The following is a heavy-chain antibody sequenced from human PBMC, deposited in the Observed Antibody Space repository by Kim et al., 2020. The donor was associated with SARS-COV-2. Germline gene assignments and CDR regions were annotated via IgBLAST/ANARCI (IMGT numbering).Heavy chain of an antibody. J-gene: IGHJ3*02. V-gene: IGHV1-69*04. Sequence: SVKVSCKASGGTFSSYTISWVRQAPGQGLEWMGRIIPILGIANYAQKFQGRVTITADKSTSTAYMELSSLRSEDTAVYYCARDQVMYSSSHPDAFDIWGQGTMVTVSS. CDR1: GGTFSSYT. D-gene: IGHD6-6*01. CDR2: IIPILGIA. CDR3: ARDQVMYSSSHPDAFDI.